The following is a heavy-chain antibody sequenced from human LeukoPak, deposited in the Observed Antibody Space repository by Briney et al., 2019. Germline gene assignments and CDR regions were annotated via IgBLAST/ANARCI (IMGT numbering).Heavy chain of an antibody. CDR1: GASISVYY. V-gene: IGHV4-4*08. D-gene: IGHD6-13*01. Sequence: SETLSLTCSVSGASISVYYWSWIRQPPGKGLEWIGYFYNSGSTYYNPSLKSRVTISVDTSKNQFSLKLSSVTAADTAVYYCARFEFRIAAAGTANFDYWGQGTLVTVSS. J-gene: IGHJ4*02. CDR3: ARFEFRIAAAGTANFDY. CDR2: FYNSGST.